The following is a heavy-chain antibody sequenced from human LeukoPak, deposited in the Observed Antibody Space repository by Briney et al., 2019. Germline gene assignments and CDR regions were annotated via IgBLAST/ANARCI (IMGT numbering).Heavy chain of an antibody. V-gene: IGHV5-51*01. CDR1: GYRFTSYW. CDR2: IYPGDSDT. D-gene: IGHD1-1*01. J-gene: IGHJ3*02. CDR3: ARHQLLDAFDI. Sequence: GESLKISCKGSGYRFTSYWIGWVRQMPGKGLEWMGIIYPGDSDTRYSPSFQGQVTISADKSISTAYLQWSSLRASDTAMHYCARHQLLDAFDIWGQGTMVTVSS.